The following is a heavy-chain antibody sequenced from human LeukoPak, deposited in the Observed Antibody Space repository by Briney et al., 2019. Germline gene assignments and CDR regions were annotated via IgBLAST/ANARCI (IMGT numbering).Heavy chain of an antibody. V-gene: IGHV5-51*01. CDR3: ARRGGSYSNWFDP. J-gene: IGHJ5*02. D-gene: IGHD1-26*01. CDR1: GYSFTSYW. Sequence: GESLQISCQGSGYSFTSYWIGWVRRIPGKARKGMGFIYPGDSDTRYSPSFQGQVTISADKSISTAYLQWSSLKASDTAMYYCARRGGSYSNWFDPWGQGTLVTVSS. CDR2: IYPGDSDT.